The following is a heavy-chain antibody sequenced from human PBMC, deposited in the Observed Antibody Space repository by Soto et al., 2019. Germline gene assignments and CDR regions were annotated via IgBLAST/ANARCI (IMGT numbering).Heavy chain of an antibody. D-gene: IGHD3-22*01. J-gene: IGHJ4*02. V-gene: IGHV1-18*04. CDR1: GYTFTSYG. CDR3: ASKGASYYYDSSGYWSLDY. CDR2: ISAYNGNT. Sequence: QVQLVQSGAEVKKPGASVKVSCKASGYTFTSYGISWVRQAPGQGLEWMGWISAYNGNTNYAQKLQGRVTITADKSTSTAYMELSSLRSEDTAVYYCASKGASYYYDSSGYWSLDYWGQGTLVTVSS.